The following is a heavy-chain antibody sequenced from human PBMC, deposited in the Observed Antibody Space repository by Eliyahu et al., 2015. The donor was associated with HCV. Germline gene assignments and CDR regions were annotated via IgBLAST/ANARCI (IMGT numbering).Heavy chain of an antibody. J-gene: IGHJ4*02. D-gene: IGHD5-12*01. CDR2: IYWNDDK. CDR1: GFSXTTTGVN. CDR3: VRSLRSGYDSTWDY. Sequence: QITLKESGPKLVKPTQTLTLTCTFSGFSXTTTGVNVGWIRQAPGQALEWLALIYWNDDKRYNPSLESRFXITKDTAKNQVVLSLTNMDPVDTATYYCVRSLRSGYDSTWDYWGQGILVTVS. V-gene: IGHV2-5*01.